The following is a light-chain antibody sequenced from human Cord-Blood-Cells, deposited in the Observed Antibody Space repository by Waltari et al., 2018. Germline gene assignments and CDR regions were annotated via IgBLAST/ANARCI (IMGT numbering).Light chain of an antibody. J-gene: IGLJ3*02. Sequence: NFMLTQPHSVSESPGKTVTISCTRSSGSIASTYVQGYQQRPGISPTTVIYEDNQSPSGVPVRFSGSIDSSSNSASLTISGLKTEDEADYYCQSYDSSNHWVFGGGTKLTVL. CDR2: EDN. CDR1: SGSIASTY. CDR3: QSYDSSNHWV. V-gene: IGLV6-57*01.